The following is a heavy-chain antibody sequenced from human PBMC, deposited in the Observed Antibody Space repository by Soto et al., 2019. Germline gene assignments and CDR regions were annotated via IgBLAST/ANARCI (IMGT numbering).Heavy chain of an antibody. CDR3: ARSGVWEPRDY. D-gene: IGHD1-26*01. J-gene: IGHJ4*02. V-gene: IGHV1-18*01. CDR1: GYTFTSYG. CDR2: ISAYNGNT. Sequence: QVQLVQSGAEVKKPGSSVKVSCKASGYTFTSYGISWVRQAPGQGLEWMGWISAYNGNTNYAQKLQGRVTMTTDTSTNPAYRELRSLRADDTAVYYCARSGVWEPRDYWCQGTLVTVSS.